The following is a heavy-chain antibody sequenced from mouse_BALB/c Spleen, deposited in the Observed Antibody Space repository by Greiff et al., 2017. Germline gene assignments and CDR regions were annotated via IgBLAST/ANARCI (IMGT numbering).Heavy chain of an antibody. J-gene: IGHJ4*01. V-gene: IGHV1-20*02. CDR2: INPYNGDT. Sequence: VQLQQSGPELVKPGASVKISCKASGYSFTGYFMNWVMQSHGKSLEWIGRINPYNGDTFYNQKFKGKATLTVDKSSSTAHMELRSLASEDSAVYYCARDGYYAMDYWGQGTSVTVSS. CDR1: GYSFTGYF. D-gene: IGHD1-2*01. CDR3: ARDGYYAMDY.